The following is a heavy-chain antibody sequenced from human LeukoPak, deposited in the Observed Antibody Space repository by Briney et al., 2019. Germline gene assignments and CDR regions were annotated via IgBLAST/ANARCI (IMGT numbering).Heavy chain of an antibody. D-gene: IGHD4/OR15-4a*01. V-gene: IGHV3-72*01. CDR3: TSVSAGAIEY. CDR1: GLTFSDHY. J-gene: IGHJ4*02. CDR2: STNKANSYTT. Sequence: GGSLRLSCAASGLTFSDHYMDWVRQAPGKELECVGRSTNKANSYTTYYAASVKGRFTISRDDSKNSLYLQMNSLKTEDTAVYYCTSVSAGAIEYWGQGTLVTVSS.